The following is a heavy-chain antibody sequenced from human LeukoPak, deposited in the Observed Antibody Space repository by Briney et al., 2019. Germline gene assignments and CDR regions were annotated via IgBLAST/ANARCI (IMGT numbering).Heavy chain of an antibody. J-gene: IGHJ5*02. CDR1: GFTFSSYC. V-gene: IGHV3-7*01. D-gene: IGHD3-22*01. Sequence: PGGSLRLSCAASGFTFSSYCMSWVRQAPGKGLEWVANIKQDGSEKYHVDSVKGRFTISRDNAKNSLYLQMNSLRAEDTAVYYCARDYYDSSGPLREEWFDPWGQGTLVTVSS. CDR3: ARDYYDSSGPLREEWFDP. CDR2: IKQDGSEK.